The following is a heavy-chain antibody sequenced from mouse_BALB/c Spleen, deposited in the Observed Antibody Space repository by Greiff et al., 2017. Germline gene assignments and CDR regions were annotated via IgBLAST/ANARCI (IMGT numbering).Heavy chain of an antibody. J-gene: IGHJ4*01. CDR2: INPSTGYT. V-gene: IGHV1-7*01. CDR1: GYTFTSYW. D-gene: IGHD1-3*01. CDR3: ARRRSGNYYAMDY. Sequence: QVQLKESGAELAKPGASVKMSCKASGYTFTSYWMHWVKQRPGQGLEWIGYINPSTGYTEYNQKFKDKATLTADKSSSTAYMQLSSLTSEDSAVYYCARRRSGNYYAMDYWGQGTSVTVSS.